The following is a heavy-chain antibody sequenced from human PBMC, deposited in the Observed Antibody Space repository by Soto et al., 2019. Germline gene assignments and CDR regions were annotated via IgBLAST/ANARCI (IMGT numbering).Heavy chain of an antibody. Sequence: GGSLRLSCAASGFTFSSYWMHWVRQAPGKGLVWVSRINSDGSSTSYADSAKGRFTISRDNAKNTLYLQMNSLRVEDTAVYYCARSYYYGNGGRDWGQGTLVTVSS. V-gene: IGHV3-74*01. CDR3: ARSYYYGNGGRD. CDR2: INSDGSST. J-gene: IGHJ4*02. D-gene: IGHD3-10*01. CDR1: GFTFSSYW.